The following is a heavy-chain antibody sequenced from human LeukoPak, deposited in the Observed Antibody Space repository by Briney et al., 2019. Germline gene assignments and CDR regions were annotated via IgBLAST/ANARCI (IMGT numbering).Heavy chain of an antibody. CDR2: LSRDGSDK. CDR3: ARDHLFYDRSPEIPHF. V-gene: IGHV3-30*03. Sequence: PGGSLRLSCAASGFTFSTYGMHWVRQAPGKGLEWVAILSRDGSDKYYADSVKGRFTISRDNSKNTLYLQMNSLRAEDTAVYYCARDHLFYDRSPEIPHFWGQGTLVTVSP. D-gene: IGHD3-22*01. CDR1: GFTFSTYG. J-gene: IGHJ4*02.